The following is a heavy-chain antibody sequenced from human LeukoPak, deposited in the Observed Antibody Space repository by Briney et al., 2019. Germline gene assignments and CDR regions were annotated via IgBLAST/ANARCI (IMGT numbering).Heavy chain of an antibody. J-gene: IGHJ6*02. CDR1: GYTFTSYY. CDR2: INPSGGST. D-gene: IGHD3-16*01. CDR3: ARGSGGTLYLYYYYYYGMDV. Sequence: ASVKVSCKASGYTFTSYYMHWVRQAPGQGLEWMGIINPSGGSTSYAQKFQGRVTMTRNTSISTAYMELSSLRSEDTAVYYCARGSGGTLYLYYYYYYGMDVWGQGTTVTVSS. V-gene: IGHV1-46*01.